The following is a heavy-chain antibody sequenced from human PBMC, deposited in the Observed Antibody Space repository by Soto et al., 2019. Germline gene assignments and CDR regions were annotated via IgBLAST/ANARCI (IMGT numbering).Heavy chain of an antibody. J-gene: IGHJ4*02. Sequence: QITLNESGPTLVKPTQTLTLTCTFSGFSLTTSGVGVGWIRQSPGKAPEGLALIYWDDDKRYSPSLKSRLTITKDTSKNPVVLTMANLDPADTATYYCAHRVLRTVFGLVTTTAIYFDFWGQGTPVAVSS. CDR2: IYWDDDK. CDR1: GFSLTTSGVG. D-gene: IGHD3-3*01. CDR3: AHRVLRTVFGLVTTTAIYFDF. V-gene: IGHV2-5*02.